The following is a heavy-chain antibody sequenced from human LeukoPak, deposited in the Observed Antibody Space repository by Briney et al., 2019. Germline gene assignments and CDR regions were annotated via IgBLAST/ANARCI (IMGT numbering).Heavy chain of an antibody. V-gene: IGHV1-2*06. CDR3: TVWFGELTH. CDR1: GYTFTGYY. CDR2: INPNSGGT. J-gene: IGHJ4*02. D-gene: IGHD3-10*01. Sequence: ASVKVSCKASGYTFTGYYMHWMRQAPGQGLEWMGRINPNSGGTNYAQKFQGRVTMTRDTSITTAYMELSRLRSDDTAMYYCTVWFGELTHWGQGTLVTVSS.